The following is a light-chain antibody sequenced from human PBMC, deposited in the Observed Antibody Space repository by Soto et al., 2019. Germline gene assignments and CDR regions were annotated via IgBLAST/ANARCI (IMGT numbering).Light chain of an antibody. Sequence: EIVLTQSPGTLSLSPGERATLSCRASQSVSSSYLAWYQQKPGQAPRLLIYSASSRATGIPDRFSGSGSGTDFTLTLSRLEPEDFAVYYCQQYASSPDTFGQGTKLEIK. CDR1: QSVSSSY. CDR3: QQYASSPDT. CDR2: SAS. V-gene: IGKV3-20*01. J-gene: IGKJ2*01.